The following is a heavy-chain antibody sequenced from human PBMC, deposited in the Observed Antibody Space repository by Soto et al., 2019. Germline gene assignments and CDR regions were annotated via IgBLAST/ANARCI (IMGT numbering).Heavy chain of an antibody. Sequence: GASVKVSCKASGYTFTSYAMHWVRQAPGQRLEWIGWINAGSGNTNYSQKFQERVTITRDTSTSTAYMELSSLRSEDTAVYYCAALEVGYLFMDVWGQGTTVTVSS. CDR2: INAGSGNT. CDR1: GYTFTSYA. V-gene: IGHV1-3*01. J-gene: IGHJ6*02. CDR3: AALEVGYLFMDV. D-gene: IGHD6-25*01.